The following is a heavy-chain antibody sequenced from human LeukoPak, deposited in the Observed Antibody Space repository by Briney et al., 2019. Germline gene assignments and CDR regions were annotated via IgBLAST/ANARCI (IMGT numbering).Heavy chain of an antibody. CDR1: GFTFSSYW. D-gene: IGHD3-3*01. CDR2: IKQDGSEK. J-gene: IGHJ6*03. V-gene: IGHV3-7*01. CDR3: AVDDFWSGYPFMDV. Sequence: GGSLRLSCAASGFTFSSYWMSWVRQAPGKGLEWVANIKQDGSEKYYVDSVKGRFTISRDNAKNSLYLQMNGLRAEDTAVYYCAVDDFWSGYPFMDVWGKGTTVTVSS.